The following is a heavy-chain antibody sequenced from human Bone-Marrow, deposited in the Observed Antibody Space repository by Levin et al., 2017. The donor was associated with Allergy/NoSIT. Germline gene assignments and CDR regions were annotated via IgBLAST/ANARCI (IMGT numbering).Heavy chain of an antibody. V-gene: IGHV4-59*01. CDR1: GGSISSYY. CDR2: IYYTGST. D-gene: IGHD3-22*01. CDR3: ARGGGSSGGGGFDY. J-gene: IGHJ4*02. Sequence: SETLSLTCTVSGGSISSYYWSWIRQPPGKGPEWVGYIYYTGSTNYNPSLKSRVTISLDTSKNQFSLKLISVTAADTAVDYCARGGGSSGGGGFDYWGQGTLVTVSS.